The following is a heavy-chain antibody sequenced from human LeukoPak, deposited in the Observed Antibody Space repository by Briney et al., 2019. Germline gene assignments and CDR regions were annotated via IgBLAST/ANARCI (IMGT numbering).Heavy chain of an antibody. D-gene: IGHD2-15*01. CDR3: ARGRKIVLVVGTTRTHRDYYMNV. V-gene: IGHV4-34*01. Sequence: SETLSLTCAVSGGSFSGYYWSWIRQSPGKGLECIGENYRSGSTNYNPSLKSRVTISLDTSKNQFSLKLSSVTAADTAVYYCARGRKIVLVVGTTRTHRDYYMNVWGKGTTVTVSS. CDR1: GGSFSGYY. CDR2: NYRSGST. J-gene: IGHJ6*03.